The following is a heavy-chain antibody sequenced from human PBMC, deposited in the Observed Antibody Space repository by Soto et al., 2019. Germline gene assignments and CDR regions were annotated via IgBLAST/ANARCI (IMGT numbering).Heavy chain of an antibody. Sequence: SETLSLTCTVSGGSVRSSTYYWGWIRQSPGKGLEWIGRIYYSGSTHNNPSLKSRVTMSIDTSKNQFSLKLSSVTAADTAVYYCARDPVGVTHFDYWGQGALVTVSS. CDR3: ARDPVGVTHFDY. J-gene: IGHJ4*02. CDR1: GGSVRSSTYY. D-gene: IGHD1-26*01. V-gene: IGHV4-39*07. CDR2: IYYSGST.